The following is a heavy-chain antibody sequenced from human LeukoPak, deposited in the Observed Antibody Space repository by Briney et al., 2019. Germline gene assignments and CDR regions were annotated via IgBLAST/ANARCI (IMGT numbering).Heavy chain of an antibody. Sequence: SQTLSLTCAISGDSVSSNSAAWNWIRQSPPRGLEWLGRTYYRSKWYHDYAVSVKSRVTINPDTSKNQSSLQLNSVIPEDTAMYYCARGGIGYCSSSSCYFDYWGRGTLVTVSS. CDR2: TYYRSKWYH. J-gene: IGHJ4*02. V-gene: IGHV6-1*01. D-gene: IGHD2-2*01. CDR1: GDSVSSNSAA. CDR3: ARGGIGYCSSSSCYFDY.